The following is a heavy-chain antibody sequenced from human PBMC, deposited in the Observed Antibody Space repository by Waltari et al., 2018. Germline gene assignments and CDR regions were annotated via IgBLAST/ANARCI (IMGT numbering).Heavy chain of an antibody. J-gene: IGHJ4*02. CDR1: GGTFSSYT. CDR3: AGARDLVRGVTEYYFDY. V-gene: IGHV1-69*02. Sequence: QVQLVQSGAEVKKPGSSVKVSCKASGGTFSSYTISWVRQAPGQGLEWMGRIIPILGIANYAQKFQGRVTITADKSTSTAYMELSSLRSEDTAVYYCAGARDLVRGVTEYYFDYWGQGTLVTVSS. D-gene: IGHD3-10*01. CDR2: IIPILGIA.